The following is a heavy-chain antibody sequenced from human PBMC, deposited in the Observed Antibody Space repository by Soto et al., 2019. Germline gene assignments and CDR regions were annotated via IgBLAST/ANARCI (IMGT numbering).Heavy chain of an antibody. D-gene: IGHD3-16*02. J-gene: IGHJ4*02. CDR2: IKQDGSEK. V-gene: IGHV3-7*01. CDR1: GFTFSSHW. Sequence: EVQLVESGGGLVQPGGSLRLSCAASGFTFSSHWMSWVRQAPGKGLEWLASIKQDGSEKHYVDSVKGRFTISRDNAKNSLYLQMHSLRVEDTAVYYCARVYYDYIWGSYPLVYWGQGTLVTVSS. CDR3: ARVYYDYIWGSYPLVY.